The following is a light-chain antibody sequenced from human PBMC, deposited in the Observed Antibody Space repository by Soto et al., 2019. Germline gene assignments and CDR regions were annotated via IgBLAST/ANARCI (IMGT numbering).Light chain of an antibody. J-gene: IGLJ1*01. CDR3: SAYTSSSTPFYV. Sequence: QSGQTRPYGVCGFPGRPIAIYCTGTSSDVGGYNYVSWYQQHPGKAPKLMIYDVSNRPSGVSNRFSGSKSGNTASLTISGLQAEDEADYYCSAYTSSSTPFYVFGTGTKVTVL. CDR1: SSDVGGYNY. V-gene: IGLV2-14*01. CDR2: DVS.